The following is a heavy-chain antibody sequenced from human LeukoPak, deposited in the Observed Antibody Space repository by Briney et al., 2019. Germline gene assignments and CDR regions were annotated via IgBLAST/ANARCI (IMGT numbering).Heavy chain of an antibody. CDR3: VKTSRRDSTYDSPFDY. J-gene: IGHJ4*02. CDR1: GFTFSTYA. D-gene: IGHD4-11*01. Sequence: PGGSLRLSCAASGFTFSTYAMTWVRQAPGKGLEWVSAVRRSGTATYYADSVKGRFTISRDNSNNTLYLQMNSLRAEDTAIYYCVKTSRRDSTYDSPFDYWGQGTLVTVSS. CDR2: VRRSGTAT. V-gene: IGHV3-23*01.